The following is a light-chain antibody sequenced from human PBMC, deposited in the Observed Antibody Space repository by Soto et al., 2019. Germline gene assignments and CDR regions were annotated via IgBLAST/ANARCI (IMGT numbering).Light chain of an antibody. J-gene: IGLJ2*01. CDR1: SSDVGSYNR. V-gene: IGLV2-23*03. CDR2: EGS. Sequence: QSALTQPASVSGSPGQSITISCTGTSSDVGSYNRVSWYQQPPGTAPKLMIYEGSKRPSGVSNRFSGSKSGNTASLTISGLQAEDEAYYYCWSYAGNTIFVFGGGTKLTVL. CDR3: WSYAGNTIFV.